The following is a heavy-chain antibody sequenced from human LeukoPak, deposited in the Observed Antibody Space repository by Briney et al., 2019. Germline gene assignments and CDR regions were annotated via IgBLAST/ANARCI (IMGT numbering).Heavy chain of an antibody. Sequence: SETLSLTCAVYGGSFSGYYWTWIRQPPGKGLEWIGYIYYSGSTNYNPSLKSRVTISVDTSKDLFSLKLSSVTAADTAVYYCARARIAAAGPRWFDPWGQGTLVTVSS. CDR3: ARARIAAAGPRWFDP. CDR2: IYYSGST. V-gene: IGHV4-59*01. CDR1: GGSFSGYY. D-gene: IGHD6-13*01. J-gene: IGHJ5*02.